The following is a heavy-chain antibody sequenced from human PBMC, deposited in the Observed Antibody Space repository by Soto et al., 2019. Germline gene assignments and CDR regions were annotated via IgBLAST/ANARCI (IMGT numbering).Heavy chain of an antibody. J-gene: IGHJ6*02. CDR1: GYSFTSYW. V-gene: IGHV5-51*01. Sequence: PGESLKISCKGSGYSFTSYWIGWVRQMPGKGLEWMGIIYPGDSDTRYSPSFQGQVTMSADKSISTAYLQWSSLKASDTAMYYCARTSAAGKYYYGMVVWGQGTTVTVSS. CDR2: IYPGDSDT. CDR3: ARTSAAGKYYYGMVV. D-gene: IGHD6-13*01.